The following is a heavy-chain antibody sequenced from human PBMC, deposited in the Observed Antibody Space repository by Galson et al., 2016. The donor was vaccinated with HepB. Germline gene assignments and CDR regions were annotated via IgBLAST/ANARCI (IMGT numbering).Heavy chain of an antibody. CDR1: GFSLSTSGMG. V-gene: IGHV2-5*02. CDR3: AHGRVAAAGPGAFDI. CDR2: IYWDDDK. Sequence: PALVKPTQTLTLTCSFSGFSLSTSGMGVGWIRQHPGKALEWLAIIYWDDDKRYSPPLKSRLTITKDTSKSQVVLTMTNMDPVDTATYYCAHGRVAAAGPGAFDIWGQGTMVTASS. D-gene: IGHD6-13*01. J-gene: IGHJ3*02.